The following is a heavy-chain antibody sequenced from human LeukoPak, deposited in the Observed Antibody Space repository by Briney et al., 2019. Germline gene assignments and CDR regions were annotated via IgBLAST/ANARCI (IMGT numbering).Heavy chain of an antibody. CDR3: ATSRWGGSSAA. D-gene: IGHD2-2*01. CDR1: GGSFSGYY. V-gene: IGHV4-34*01. J-gene: IGHJ5*02. CDR2: INHSGST. Sequence: SEALSLTCAVYGGSFSGYYWSWIRQPPGKGLEWIGEINHSGSTNYNPSLKSRVTISVDTSKNQFSLKLSSVTAADTAVYYCATSRWGGSSAAWGQGTLVTVSS.